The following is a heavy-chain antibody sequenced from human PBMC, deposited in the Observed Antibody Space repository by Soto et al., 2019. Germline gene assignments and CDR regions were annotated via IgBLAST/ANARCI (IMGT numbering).Heavy chain of an antibody. CDR2: ISSSSSYI. V-gene: IGHV3-21*01. Sequence: EVQLVESGGGLVKPGGSLRLSCAASGFTFSSYSMNWVRQAPGKGLEWVSSISSSSSYIYYADSVKGRFTISRDNAKNSLYLQMNSLRAEDTAVYYCASSYHSSGYYYSGYWGQGTLVTVSS. CDR1: GFTFSSYS. J-gene: IGHJ4*02. D-gene: IGHD3-22*01. CDR3: ASSYHSSGYYYSGY.